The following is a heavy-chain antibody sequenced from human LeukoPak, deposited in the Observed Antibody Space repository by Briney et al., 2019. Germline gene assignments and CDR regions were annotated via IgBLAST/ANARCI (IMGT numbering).Heavy chain of an antibody. CDR2: ITGSGDST. CDR3: AKALYDSTGDGY. V-gene: IGHV3-23*01. J-gene: IGHJ4*02. D-gene: IGHD7-27*01. Sequence: GGSLRLSCAASGFTFSSYEMNWVRQAPGKGPEWVSSITGSGDSTYYADSVKGRFTISRDNSKNTLYLQMNSLRADDTAVYYCAKALYDSTGDGYWGQGTLVTISS. CDR1: GFTFSSYE.